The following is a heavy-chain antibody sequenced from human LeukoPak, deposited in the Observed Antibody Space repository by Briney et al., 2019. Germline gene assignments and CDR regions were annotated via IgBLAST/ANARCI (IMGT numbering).Heavy chain of an antibody. D-gene: IGHD6-19*01. Sequence: SETLSLTCAVYGGSVSGYYWSWIRQPPGKGLEWIGEINHSGSTNYNPSLKSRVTISVDTSKNQFSLKLSSVTAADTAVYYCAREIIRFSSGWFDYWGQGTLVTVSS. V-gene: IGHV4-34*01. CDR1: GGSVSGYY. CDR2: INHSGST. CDR3: AREIIRFSSGWFDY. J-gene: IGHJ4*02.